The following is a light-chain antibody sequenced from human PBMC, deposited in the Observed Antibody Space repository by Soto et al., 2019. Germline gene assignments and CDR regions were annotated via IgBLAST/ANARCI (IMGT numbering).Light chain of an antibody. CDR2: EVT. J-gene: IGLJ1*01. V-gene: IGLV2-23*02. Sequence: QSALTQPPSVSGSPGHSITISFTGTSSDVGRYNLVSWYQQHPGKAPKLLIYEVTKRPSGVSNRFSGSKSGNTASLTISALQAGDEADYYCCSYANTRTFYVFGIGTKVTVL. CDR1: SSDVGRYNL. CDR3: CSYANTRTFYV.